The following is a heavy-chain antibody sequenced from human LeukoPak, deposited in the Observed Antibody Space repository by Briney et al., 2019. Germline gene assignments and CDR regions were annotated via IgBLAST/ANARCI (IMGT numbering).Heavy chain of an antibody. CDR3: ARDTIESTRGSGSSNFDY. V-gene: IGHV1-69*05. D-gene: IGHD3-10*01. Sequence: SVKVSCKASGGTFSSYAISWVRQAPGQGLEWMGGIIPIFGTANYAQKFQGRVTITTDESTSTAYMELSSLRSEDTAVYYCARDTIESTRGSGSSNFDYWGQGTLVTISS. CDR2: IIPIFGTA. CDR1: GGTFSSYA. J-gene: IGHJ4*02.